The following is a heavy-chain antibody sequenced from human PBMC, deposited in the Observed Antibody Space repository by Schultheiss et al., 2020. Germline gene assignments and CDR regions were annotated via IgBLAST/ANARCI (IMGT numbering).Heavy chain of an antibody. CDR3: ARDEDIVLGDV. V-gene: IGHV3-21*04. CDR1: GFTFSSFP. Sequence: GESLKISCAASGFTFSSFPMNWVRQAPGKGLEWVSSISSSSSYIYYADSVKGRFTISRDNAKNSLYLQMNSLRAEDTAVYYCARDEDIVLGDVWGKGTTVTVSS. CDR2: ISSSSSYI. J-gene: IGHJ6*04. D-gene: IGHD2-8*02.